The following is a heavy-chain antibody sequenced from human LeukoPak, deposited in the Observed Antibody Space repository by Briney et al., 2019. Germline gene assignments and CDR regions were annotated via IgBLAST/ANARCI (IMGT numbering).Heavy chain of an antibody. J-gene: IGHJ4*02. Sequence: ASETLSLTCAVYGGSFSGYYWKWIRQPPGKWLEWIGEINHSGSTNYNPPLKSRVTISVDTSKNQFSLKLSSVTAADTAVYYCARDRRMVGADYWGQGTLVTVSS. CDR1: GGSFSGYY. CDR3: ARDRRMVGADY. D-gene: IGHD2-15*01. V-gene: IGHV4-34*01. CDR2: INHSGST.